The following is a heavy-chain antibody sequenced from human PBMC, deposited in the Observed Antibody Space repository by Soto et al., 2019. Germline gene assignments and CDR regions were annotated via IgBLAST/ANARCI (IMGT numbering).Heavy chain of an antibody. CDR3: ARWSVSGWPEPDNWFDP. D-gene: IGHD6-19*01. J-gene: IGHJ5*02. CDR1: GYTFTSYG. CDR2: ISAYNGNT. Sequence: ASVKVSCKASGYTFTSYGISWVRQAPGQGLEWMGWISAYNGNTNYAQKLQGRVTMTTDTSTSTAYMELRSLRSDDTAVYYCARWSVSGWPEPDNWFDPWGREPWSPSPQ. V-gene: IGHV1-18*04.